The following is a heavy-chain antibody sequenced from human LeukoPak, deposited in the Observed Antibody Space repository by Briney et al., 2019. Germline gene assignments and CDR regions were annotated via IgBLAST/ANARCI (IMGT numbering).Heavy chain of an antibody. V-gene: IGHV3-30-3*01. CDR1: GFTFSSYA. D-gene: IGHD6-6*01. Sequence: GGSLRLSCAASGFTFSSYAMHWVRQAPGKGLEWVAVISYDGSNKYYADSVKGRFTISRDNSKNTLYLQMNSLRAEDTAVYYCARRWIAARPGRWFDPWGQGTLVTVSS. J-gene: IGHJ5*02. CDR3: ARRWIAARPGRWFDP. CDR2: ISYDGSNK.